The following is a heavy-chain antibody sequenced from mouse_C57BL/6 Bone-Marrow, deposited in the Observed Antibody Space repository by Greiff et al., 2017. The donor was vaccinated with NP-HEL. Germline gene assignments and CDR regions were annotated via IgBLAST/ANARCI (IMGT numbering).Heavy chain of an antibody. V-gene: IGHV5-4*01. CDR3: ARDRRIRGRYFDY. D-gene: IGHD2-4*01. J-gene: IGHJ2*01. Sequence: EVMLVESGGGLVKPGGSLKLSCAASGFTFSSYAMSWVRQTPEKRLEWVATISDGGSYTYYPDNVKGRFTISRDNAKNNLYLQMSHLKSEDTAMYYCARDRRIRGRYFDYWGQGTTLTVSS. CDR2: ISDGGSYT. CDR1: GFTFSSYA.